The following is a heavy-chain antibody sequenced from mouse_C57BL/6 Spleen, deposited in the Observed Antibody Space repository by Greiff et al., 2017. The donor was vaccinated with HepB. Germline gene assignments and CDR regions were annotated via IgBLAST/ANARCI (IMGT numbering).Heavy chain of an antibody. CDR3: ARSPYDYDIENYAMDY. J-gene: IGHJ4*01. D-gene: IGHD2-4*01. V-gene: IGHV1-52*01. CDR2: IDPSDSET. CDR1: GYTFTSYW. Sequence: QVQLQQPGAELVRPGSSVKLSCKASGYTFTSYWMHWVKQRPIQGLEWIGNIDPSDSETHYTQKFKDKATLTVDKSSSTAYMQLSSLTSEDSAVYYCARSPYDYDIENYAMDYWGQGTSVTVSS.